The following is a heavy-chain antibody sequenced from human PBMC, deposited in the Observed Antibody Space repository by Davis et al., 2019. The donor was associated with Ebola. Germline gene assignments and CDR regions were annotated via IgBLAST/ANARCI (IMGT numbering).Heavy chain of an antibody. J-gene: IGHJ4*02. CDR1: GFTFSTYG. D-gene: IGHD3-10*01. CDR2: ISSSSSYI. V-gene: IGHV3-21*01. CDR3: ARFARRLDY. Sequence: GESLKISCAASGFTFSTYGMNWVRQAPGKGLEWVSSISSSSSYIYYADSVKGRFTISRDNAKNSLYLQMNSLRAEDTAVYYCARFARRLDYWGQGTLVIVSS.